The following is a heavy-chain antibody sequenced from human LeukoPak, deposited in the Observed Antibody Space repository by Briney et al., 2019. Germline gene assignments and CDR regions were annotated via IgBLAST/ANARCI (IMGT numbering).Heavy chain of an antibody. V-gene: IGHV4-34*01. D-gene: IGHD1-26*01. Sequence: SETLSLTCAVYGGSFSGYYWSWIRQPPGKGLEWIGEIYHSGSTIYNPSLKSRVTISVDTSKNQFSLKLSSVTAADTAVYYCARHFSERRVGATPALIDYWGQGTLVTVSS. J-gene: IGHJ4*02. CDR3: ARHFSERRVGATPALIDY. CDR1: GGSFSGYY. CDR2: IYHSGST.